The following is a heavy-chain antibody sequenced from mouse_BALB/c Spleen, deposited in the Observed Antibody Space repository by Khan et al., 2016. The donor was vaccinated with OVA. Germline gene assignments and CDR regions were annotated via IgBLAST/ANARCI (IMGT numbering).Heavy chain of an antibody. J-gene: IGHJ4*01. V-gene: IGHV2-4-1*01. CDR1: GFSLTSYG. D-gene: IGHD1-1*01. CDR2: IWSGGST. CDR3: ARNYPFYYGRGYSSSYYAMDY. Sequence: VQLVESGPGLVPPSQSLSITCTVSGFSLTSYGVQWVRQSPGKGLEWLGMIWSGGSTDYNAAFISRLSISKDNSKSQVFFKMNSLQADDTAIYYSARNYPFYYGRGYSSSYYAMDYWGQGTSVTVSS.